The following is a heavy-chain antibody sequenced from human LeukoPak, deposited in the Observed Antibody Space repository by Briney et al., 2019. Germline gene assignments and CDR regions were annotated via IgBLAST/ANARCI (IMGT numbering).Heavy chain of an antibody. D-gene: IGHD6-13*01. CDR3: TREPSYSSSWYTTCDH. CDR1: GFTFSSYW. J-gene: IGHJ5*02. V-gene: IGHV3-7*01. CDR2: IKQDGSEK. Sequence: GGSLRLSCAASGFTFSSYWMSWVRQAPGKGLEWVANIKQDGSEKYYVDSVKGRFTISRDNAKNSLYLQMNSLRAEDTAVYYCTREPSYSSSWYTTCDHWGQGILVTVSS.